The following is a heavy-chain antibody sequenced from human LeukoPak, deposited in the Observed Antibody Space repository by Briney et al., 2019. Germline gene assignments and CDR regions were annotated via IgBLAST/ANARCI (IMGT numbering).Heavy chain of an antibody. CDR1: GGSFSGYY. J-gene: IGHJ4*02. V-gene: IGHV4-34*01. CDR2: INHSGST. CDR3: ATLYYDFWSGYYPYFDY. Sequence: KPSETLSLTCAVYGGSFSGYYWSWIRQPPGKGLEWIGEINHSGSTNYNPSLKSRVTISVDTSKNQFSLKLSSVIAADTAVYYCATLYYDFWSGYYPYFDYWGQGTLVTVSS. D-gene: IGHD3-3*01.